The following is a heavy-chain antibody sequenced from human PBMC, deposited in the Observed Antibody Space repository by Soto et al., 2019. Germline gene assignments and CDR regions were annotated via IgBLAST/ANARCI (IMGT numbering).Heavy chain of an antibody. V-gene: IGHV1-69*13. CDR2: IIPIFGTA. Sequence: GSSVKVSCNASGGTFSSYAISWVRQAPGQGLEWMGGIIPIFGTANYAQKFQGRVTITADESTSTAYMELSSLRSEDTAVYYCARKPGADRSSRMDVGGQGTTVSVSS. D-gene: IGHD2-2*01. CDR3: ARKPGADRSSRMDV. CDR1: GGTFSSYA. J-gene: IGHJ6*02.